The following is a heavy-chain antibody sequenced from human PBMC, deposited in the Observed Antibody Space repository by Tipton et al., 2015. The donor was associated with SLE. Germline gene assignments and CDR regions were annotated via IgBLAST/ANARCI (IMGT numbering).Heavy chain of an antibody. J-gene: IGHJ4*02. V-gene: IGHV4-34*01. CDR1: GGSFSDYF. D-gene: IGHD6-13*01. CDR2: IHHSGST. Sequence: GLVKPSETLSLTCAVYGGSFSDYFWTWIRQPPGKGLEWIGEIHHSGSTNYNPSLKSRVTISVDTSKNQFSLKLSSVTAADTAVYYCARAPYSANWYVDSWGQGTLVTVSS. CDR3: ARAPYSANWYVDS.